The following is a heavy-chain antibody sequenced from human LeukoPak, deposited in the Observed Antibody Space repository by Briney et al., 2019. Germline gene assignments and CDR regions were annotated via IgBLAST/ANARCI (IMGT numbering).Heavy chain of an antibody. V-gene: IGHV3-7*01. CDR2: MKEDGSMK. CDR1: GGSIGSYY. CDR3: ARDIGSGWFDY. J-gene: IGHJ4*02. Sequence: PSETLSLTCTVSGGSIGSYYWSWIRQPPGKGLEWVANMKEDGSMKNYVDSVKGRFTISRDNAKNSLYLQMNSLRAEDTAVYYCARDIGSGWFDYWGQGTLVTVSS. D-gene: IGHD6-19*01.